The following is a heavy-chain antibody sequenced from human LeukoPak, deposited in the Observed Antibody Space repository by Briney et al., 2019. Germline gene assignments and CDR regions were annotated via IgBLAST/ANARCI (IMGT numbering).Heavy chain of an antibody. J-gene: IGHJ3*02. D-gene: IGHD3-22*01. CDR3: ARYDSSGYYPVSDDAFDI. CDR1: GGSFSGYH. Sequence: SETLSLTCAVYGGSFSGYHWSWIRQPPGKGLEWIGEINHSGSSNYNPSLKSRVTISVDTSKNQFSLKLSSVTAADTAVYYCARYDSSGYYPVSDDAFDIWGQGTMVTVSS. V-gene: IGHV4-34*01. CDR2: INHSGSS.